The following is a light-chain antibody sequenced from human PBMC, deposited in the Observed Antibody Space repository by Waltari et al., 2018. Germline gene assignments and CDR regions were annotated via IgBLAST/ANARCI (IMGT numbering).Light chain of an antibody. CDR2: DVS. J-gene: IGLJ3*02. CDR3: SSFTTRSTWV. Sequence: QFALTQPASVSGSPGQSITISCTGTSSDIGTYYYVSWYQQHPGEAPKLILYDVSHPPSGVPNRFSGSKSDNTASLTISGLQAEDESDYYCSSFTTRSTWVFGGGTKLTVL. V-gene: IGLV2-14*03. CDR1: SSDIGTYYY.